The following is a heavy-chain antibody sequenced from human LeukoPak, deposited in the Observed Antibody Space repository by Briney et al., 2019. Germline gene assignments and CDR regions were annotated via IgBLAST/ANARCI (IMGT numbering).Heavy chain of an antibody. V-gene: IGHV3-30*04. CDR2: IGSDGSKK. J-gene: IGHJ4*02. Sequence: PGRSLRLSCVASGFMFSDYAFHWVRQSPDKGLEWVALIGSDGSKKYYADSVQGRFTVSRENSKNTLFLQMNTLRADDTAVYFCARQMTSTRLFDSWGQGTLVTVSS. D-gene: IGHD5/OR15-5a*01. CDR3: ARQMTSTRLFDS. CDR1: GFMFSDYA.